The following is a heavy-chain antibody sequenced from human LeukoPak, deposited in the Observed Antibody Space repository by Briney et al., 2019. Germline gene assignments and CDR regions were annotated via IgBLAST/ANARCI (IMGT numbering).Heavy chain of an antibody. CDR3: AKDRGIISDY. CDR1: GFTFSSYS. V-gene: IGHV3-21*04. D-gene: IGHD3-10*01. Sequence: GGSLRLSCAASGFTFSSYSMNWVRQAPGKGLEWVSSISSSSSYIYYADSVKGRFTISRDNAKNSLYLQMNSLRVEDTAVYYCAKDRGIISDYWGQGTLVTVSS. CDR2: ISSSSSYI. J-gene: IGHJ4*02.